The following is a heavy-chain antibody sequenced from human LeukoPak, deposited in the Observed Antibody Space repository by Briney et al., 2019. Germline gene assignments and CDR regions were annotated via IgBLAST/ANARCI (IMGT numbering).Heavy chain of an antibody. Sequence: ASVKVSCKASGHTFTSYYMHWVRQAPGQGLEWMGIINPSAGSTTYAQKFQGRVTMTRDTSTSTVYMDLSSLTSEGSAMYYCARDFPRIVAEAIHNHDAFDIWGQGTMVTVSS. CDR2: INPSAGST. CDR3: ARDFPRIVAEAIHNHDAFDI. CDR1: GHTFTSYY. D-gene: IGHD2-15*01. V-gene: IGHV1-46*01. J-gene: IGHJ3*02.